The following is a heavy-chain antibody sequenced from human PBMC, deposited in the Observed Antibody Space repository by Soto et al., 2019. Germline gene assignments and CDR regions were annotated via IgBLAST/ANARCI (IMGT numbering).Heavy chain of an antibody. Sequence: PGVSLRLSCAASGFTFSDYYMSWIRQAPGKGLEWVSYISSSGSTIYYADSVKGRFTISRDNAKNSLYLQMNSLRAEDTAVYYCARVRFGGVIVTYFDYWGQGTLVTVSS. CDR1: GFTFSDYY. CDR2: ISSSGSTI. D-gene: IGHD3-16*02. J-gene: IGHJ4*02. V-gene: IGHV3-11*01. CDR3: ARVRFGGVIVTYFDY.